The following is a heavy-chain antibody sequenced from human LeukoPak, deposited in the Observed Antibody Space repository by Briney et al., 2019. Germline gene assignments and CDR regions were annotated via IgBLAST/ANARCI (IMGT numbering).Heavy chain of an antibody. J-gene: IGHJ4*02. CDR1: GYTFINYW. Sequence: RAGESLKISCKGSGYTFINYWIAWVRQMPGKGLEWMGIIHPSDSDTRYSPSCQGQVTISVDKSINTAYLQWSGLKASDTAMYYCALYSSGYTAWPFDYWGQGTLVTVSS. V-gene: IGHV5-51*01. D-gene: IGHD3-22*01. CDR2: IHPSDSDT. CDR3: ALYSSGYTAWPFDY.